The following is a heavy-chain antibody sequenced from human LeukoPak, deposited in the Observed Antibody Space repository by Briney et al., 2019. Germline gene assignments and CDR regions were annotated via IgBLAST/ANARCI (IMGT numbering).Heavy chain of an antibody. CDR1: GYSFTSYW. J-gene: IGHJ3*01. Sequence: GESLKISCKASGYSFTSYWIGWVRQMPGKGLEWMAIIYPGDSNTRYSPSFQGQVTISADKSISTAYLQWSSLKASDTAMYYCTRIYGDYARDAFDLWGQGTMVTVSS. V-gene: IGHV5-51*01. CDR2: IYPGDSNT. CDR3: TRIYGDYARDAFDL. D-gene: IGHD4-17*01.